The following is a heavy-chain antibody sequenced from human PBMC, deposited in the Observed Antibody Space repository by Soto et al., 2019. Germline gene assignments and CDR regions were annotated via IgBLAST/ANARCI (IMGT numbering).Heavy chain of an antibody. V-gene: IGHV3-30-3*01. D-gene: IGHD6-6*01. J-gene: IGHJ6*02. CDR3: ARGVLAARPPLYSYYYGMDV. Sequence: QVQLVESGGGVVQPGRSLRLSCAASGFTFSSYAMHWVRQAPGKGLEWVAVISYDGSNKYYADSVKGRFTISRDNSKNTLYLQMNSLRAEDTAVYYCARGVLAARPPLYSYYYGMDVWGQGTTVTVSS. CDR1: GFTFSSYA. CDR2: ISYDGSNK.